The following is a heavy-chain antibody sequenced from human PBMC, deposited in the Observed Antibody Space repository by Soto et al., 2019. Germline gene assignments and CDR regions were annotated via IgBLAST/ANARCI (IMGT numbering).Heavy chain of an antibody. D-gene: IGHD3-22*01. CDR3: ARSIDSSGFYFSNC. CDR2: IHHTGSI. J-gene: IGHJ4*02. Sequence: SETLSLTCTVSGGFISSYYWSWIRQSPGKGLELIGYIHHTGSINYNPSIKSRVTMSLDTSRTQFSLKLYSVTAADTAVYYCARSIDSSGFYFSNCWGQGTLVTVSS. V-gene: IGHV4-59*01. CDR1: GGFISSYY.